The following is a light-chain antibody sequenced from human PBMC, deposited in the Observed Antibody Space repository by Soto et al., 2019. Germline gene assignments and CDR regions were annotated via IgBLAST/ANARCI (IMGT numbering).Light chain of an antibody. J-gene: IGKJ1*01. CDR1: QRIDTY. CDR2: AAS. V-gene: IGKV1-39*01. Sequence: DIHMTQSPSSLSASVGDRVTITCRASQRIDTYLNWYQRKPVKSTNVLIYAASTLQSGGPTRLSGSGSGTDFTLTISSLQPEAFATSNCPHSYSVPRTFGLGTTVDI. CDR3: PHSYSVPRT.